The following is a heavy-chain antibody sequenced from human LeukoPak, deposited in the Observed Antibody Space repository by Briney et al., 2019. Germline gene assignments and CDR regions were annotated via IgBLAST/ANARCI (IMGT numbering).Heavy chain of an antibody. CDR2: INLNGGST. D-gene: IGHD1-1*01. Sequence: GGSLRLSCAASGFTFDDHGMTWVRQVPGKGLEWVFGINLNGGSTDYADSVKGRFTVSRDNAKNSLYLQMNSLRVEDTGLYYCARYLEATETTWHYMDVWGKGTTVIVSS. CDR1: GFTFDDHG. J-gene: IGHJ6*03. CDR3: ARYLEATETTWHYMDV. V-gene: IGHV3-20*04.